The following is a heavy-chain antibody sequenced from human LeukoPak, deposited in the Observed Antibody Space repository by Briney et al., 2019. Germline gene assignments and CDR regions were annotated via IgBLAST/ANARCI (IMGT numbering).Heavy chain of an antibody. Sequence: SGGSLRLSCAASGFTFSSYSMNWVRQAPGKGLEWVSYISSSSSTIYYADSVKGRFTISRDNAKNSLYVQINSLRAEDTAVYYCARATHTIFGVGTYYYYYYMDVWGKGTTVTVSS. CDR2: ISSSSSTI. CDR3: ARATHTIFGVGTYYYYYYMDV. V-gene: IGHV3-48*01. D-gene: IGHD3-3*01. CDR1: GFTFSSYS. J-gene: IGHJ6*03.